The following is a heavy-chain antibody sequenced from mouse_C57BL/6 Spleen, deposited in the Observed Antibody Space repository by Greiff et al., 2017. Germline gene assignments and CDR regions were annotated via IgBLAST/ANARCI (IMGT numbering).Heavy chain of an antibody. CDR3: ARSSSGYYYFDY. Sequence: QVQLQQPGAELVMPGASVKLSCKASGYTFTSYWMHWVKQRPGQGLEWIGEIDPSDSYTNYNQKFKGKSTLTVDKSSSTAYMQLSSLTSEDSAVYYCARSSSGYYYFDYWGQGTTLTVSS. D-gene: IGHD3-2*02. CDR2: IDPSDSYT. J-gene: IGHJ2*01. V-gene: IGHV1-69*01. CDR1: GYTFTSYW.